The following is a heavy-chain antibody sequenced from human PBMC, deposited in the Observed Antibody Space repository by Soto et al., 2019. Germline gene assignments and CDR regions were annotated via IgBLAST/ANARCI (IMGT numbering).Heavy chain of an antibody. CDR1: GVSISSGNW. CDR3: ARLVYDTRLNYMYFDF. Sequence: SETLSLTCAVSGVSISSGNWWTWVRQTPQRGLGYIGEIFHDGTANYYPSFERRVAISVDTSKNQFSLKLTSVTAADTAIYFCARLVYDTRLNYMYFDFWGQGALVTVSS. D-gene: IGHD3-10*01. V-gene: IGHV4-4*02. CDR2: IFHDGTA. J-gene: IGHJ4*02.